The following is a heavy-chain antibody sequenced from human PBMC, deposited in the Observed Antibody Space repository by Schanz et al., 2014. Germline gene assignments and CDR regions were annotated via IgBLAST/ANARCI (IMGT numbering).Heavy chain of an antibody. J-gene: IGHJ3*01. Sequence: VQLEESGGGLVKPWRSLRLSCAASGFTFRGHAMHWVRQAPGQGLEKVAVTSTDGTKTYYAASVRGRFTISRDNSKNTVYLQMNSLRSEDTAVYYCTRDRGALINHNDALDLWGQGTMVSVSS. V-gene: IGHV3-30*04. CDR2: TSTDGTKT. D-gene: IGHD3-16*01. CDR3: TRDRGALINHNDALDL. CDR1: GFTFRGHA.